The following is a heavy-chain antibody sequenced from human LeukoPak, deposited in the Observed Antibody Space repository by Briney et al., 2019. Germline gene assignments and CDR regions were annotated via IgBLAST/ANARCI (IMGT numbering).Heavy chain of an antibody. CDR1: GFMFSDYD. CDR2: IWYDGSNK. J-gene: IGHJ4*02. V-gene: IGHV3-33*01. CDR3: ARGGDYYDSGSDYFDY. D-gene: IGHD3-10*01. Sequence: PGRSLRLSCAASGFMFSDYDMHWVRQAPGKGLEWVAVIWYDGSNKYYADSVKGRFTISRDNSRNTLYLQMNSLRAEDTAVYYCARGGDYYDSGSDYFDYWGQGTLVTVSS.